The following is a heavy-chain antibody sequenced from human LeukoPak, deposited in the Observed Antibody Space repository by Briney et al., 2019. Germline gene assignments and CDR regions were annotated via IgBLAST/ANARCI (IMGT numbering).Heavy chain of an antibody. J-gene: IGHJ4*02. CDR3: ARDRVFVDTAMVSPIQYFDY. CDR1: GYTFASYG. Sequence: ASVKVSCKASGYTFASYGISWVRQAPGQRLEWMGWIGAYNGNTNYAQKLQGRVTMTTATSTSTAYMELRSLRSDDTAVYYCARDRVFVDTAMVSPIQYFDYWGQGTLVTVSS. D-gene: IGHD5-18*01. CDR2: IGAYNGNT. V-gene: IGHV1-18*01.